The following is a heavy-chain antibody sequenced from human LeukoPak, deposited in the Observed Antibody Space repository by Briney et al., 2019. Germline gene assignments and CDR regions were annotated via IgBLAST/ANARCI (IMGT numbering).Heavy chain of an antibody. CDR2: ISSSSSYI. V-gene: IGHV3-21*01. J-gene: IGHJ4*02. Sequence: GGSLRLSCAASGFTFSRYSMNWVRQAPGKGLEWVSSISSSSSYIYYADSVKGRFTISRDNAKNSLYLQMNSLRAEDTAVYYCARDLNFYSSGWYDYWGQGTLVTVSS. D-gene: IGHD6-19*01. CDR1: GFTFSRYS. CDR3: ARDLNFYSSGWYDY.